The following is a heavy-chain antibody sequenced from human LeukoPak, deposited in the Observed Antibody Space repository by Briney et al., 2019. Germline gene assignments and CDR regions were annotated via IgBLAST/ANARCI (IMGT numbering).Heavy chain of an antibody. Sequence: GGSLRLSCAASGFTFSDYYMSWIRQAPGKGLEWVSYISSSGSTISYADSVKGRFTISRDNAKNSLYLQMNSLRAEDTAVYYCARDLGIAVASFDYWGQGTLVTVSS. CDR1: GFTFSDYY. J-gene: IGHJ4*02. V-gene: IGHV3-11*01. CDR2: ISSSGSTI. D-gene: IGHD6-19*01. CDR3: ARDLGIAVASFDY.